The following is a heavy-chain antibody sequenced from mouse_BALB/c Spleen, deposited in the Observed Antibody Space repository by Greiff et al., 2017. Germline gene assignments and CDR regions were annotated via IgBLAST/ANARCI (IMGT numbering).Heavy chain of an antibody. CDR1: GYTFTDYN. J-gene: IGHJ3*01. Sequence: VQLKESGPELVKPGASVKISCKASGYTFTDYNMHWVKQSHGKSLEWIGYIYPYNGGTGYNQKFKSKATLTVDNSSSTAYMELRSLTSEDSAVYYCASPVFAYWGQGTLVTVSA. V-gene: IGHV1S29*02. CDR2: IYPYNGGT. CDR3: ASPVFAY.